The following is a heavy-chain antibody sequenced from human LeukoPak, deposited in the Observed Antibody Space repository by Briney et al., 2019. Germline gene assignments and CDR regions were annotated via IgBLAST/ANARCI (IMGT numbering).Heavy chain of an antibody. J-gene: IGHJ4*02. CDR3: ARGYCSSTSCYSWIDY. CDR2: IIPIFGTA. Sequence: SVKVSCKASGGTFSSYAISWVRQAPGQGLEWMGGIIPIFGTANYAQKFQGRVTITTDESTSTAYMELSSLRSEDTAVYYCARGYCSSTSCYSWIDYWGQGTLVTVSS. V-gene: IGHV1-69*05. CDR1: GGTFSSYA. D-gene: IGHD2-2*01.